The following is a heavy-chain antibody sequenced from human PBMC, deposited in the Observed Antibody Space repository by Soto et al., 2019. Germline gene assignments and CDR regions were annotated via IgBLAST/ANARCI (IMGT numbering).Heavy chain of an antibody. Sequence: PGGSLRLSCAASGFTFSSYSMNWVRQAPGKGLEWVSSISSSSSYIYYADSVKGRFTISRDNAKNSLYLQMNSLRAEDTAVYYCARDGEGLLNWFDPWGQGTLVTVSS. CDR3: ARDGEGLLNWFDP. CDR1: GFTFSSYS. CDR2: ISSSSSYI. D-gene: IGHD1-26*01. V-gene: IGHV3-21*01. J-gene: IGHJ5*02.